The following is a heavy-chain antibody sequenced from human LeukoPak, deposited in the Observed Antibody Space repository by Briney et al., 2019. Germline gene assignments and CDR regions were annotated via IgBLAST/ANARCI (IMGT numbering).Heavy chain of an antibody. J-gene: IGHJ6*03. V-gene: IGHV4-34*01. CDR3: ARGNLWDYRRYYYYMDV. D-gene: IGHD4-11*01. Sequence: SETLSLTCAVYGGSFSGYYWSWLRQPPGKGLEWIGEINHRGSTNYNPSLKSRVTISVDTSKNHFSLRLNSVTAADTAVYYCARGNLWDYRRYYYYMDVWGKGTTVTVSS. CDR2: INHRGST. CDR1: GGSFSGYY.